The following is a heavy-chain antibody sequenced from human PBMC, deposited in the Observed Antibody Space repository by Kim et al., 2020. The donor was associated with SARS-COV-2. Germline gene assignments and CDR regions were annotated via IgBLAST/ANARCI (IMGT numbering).Heavy chain of an antibody. V-gene: IGHV4-59*01. D-gene: IGHD3-22*01. CDR1: GDSISGYY. Sequence: SETLSLTCTVSGDSISGYYWSWIRQSPGKGLEWIGYISHSGSTSYNPSLKSRLTISIDTSKNQFSLELTSVTAADTAVHYCARILDHHYQDSSGFYWAGTFYYMDIWGEGTTVTVSS. CDR2: ISHSGST. CDR3: ARILDHHYQDSSGFYWAGTFYYMDI. J-gene: IGHJ6*03.